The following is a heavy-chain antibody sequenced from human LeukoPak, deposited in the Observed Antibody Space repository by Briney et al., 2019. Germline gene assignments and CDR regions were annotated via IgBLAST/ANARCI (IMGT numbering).Heavy chain of an antibody. CDR3: ARSRRGSSGWYGH. Sequence: SETLPLTCAVYGGSFSGYYWSWIRQPPGKGLEWIGEINHSGSTNYNPSLKSRVTISVDTSKNQFSLKLSSVTAADTAVYYCARSRRGSSGWYGHWGQGTLVTVSS. CDR2: INHSGST. D-gene: IGHD6-19*01. V-gene: IGHV4-34*01. CDR1: GGSFSGYY. J-gene: IGHJ4*02.